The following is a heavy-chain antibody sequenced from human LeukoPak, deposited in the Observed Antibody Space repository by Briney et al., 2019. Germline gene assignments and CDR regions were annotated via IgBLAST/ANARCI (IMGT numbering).Heavy chain of an antibody. CDR1: GYTFTGYY. J-gene: IGHJ4*02. CDR3: ARGRIQYYYDSSIDY. CDR2: INPSSGGT. D-gene: IGHD3-22*01. V-gene: IGHV1-2*02. Sequence: ASVKVSCKASGYTFTGYYMHWVRQAPGQGLEWMGWINPSSGGTNYAQKFQGRVTMTRDTSISTAYMELSRLRSDDTAVYYCARGRIQYYYDSSIDYWGQGTLVTVSS.